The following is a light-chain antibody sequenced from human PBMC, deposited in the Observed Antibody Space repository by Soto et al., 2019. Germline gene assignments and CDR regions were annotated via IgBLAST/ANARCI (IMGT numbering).Light chain of an antibody. J-gene: IGLJ1*01. CDR1: G. Sequence: QSVLTQPPSVSGAPGQRVTISCTGSGSWYQQHPGKAPKLMIYEVSNRPSGVSNRFSGSKSANTASLTISGLQAEDEADYYCSSYTSSSTLDYVFGTGNKVTVL. CDR2: EVS. CDR3: SSYTSSSTLDYV. V-gene: IGLV2-14*01.